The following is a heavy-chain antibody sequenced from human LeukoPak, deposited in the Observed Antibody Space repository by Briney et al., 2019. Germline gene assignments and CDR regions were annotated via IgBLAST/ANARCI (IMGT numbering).Heavy chain of an antibody. Sequence: GGSLRLSCAASGFTFSDYYMSWIRQAPGKGLEWVSAISGSGGSTYYADSVKGRFTISRDNSKNTLYLQMNSLRAEDTAVYYCAKSIAAAVIKYYYYYMDVWGKGTTVTVSS. CDR2: ISGSGGST. CDR1: GFTFSDYY. D-gene: IGHD6-13*01. J-gene: IGHJ6*03. V-gene: IGHV3-23*01. CDR3: AKSIAAAVIKYYYYYMDV.